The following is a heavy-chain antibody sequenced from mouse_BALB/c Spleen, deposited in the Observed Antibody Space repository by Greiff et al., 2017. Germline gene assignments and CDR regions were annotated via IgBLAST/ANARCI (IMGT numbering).Heavy chain of an antibody. Sequence: EVQRVESGGGLVQPGGSMKLSCVASGFTFSNYWMHWVRQSPEKGLEWVAEIRLKSNNYATHYAESVKGRFTISRADAKSSVYLQMNNFRAEDTGIYYCYWFHYYGYRFAYWGQGTTVTVSA. D-gene: IGHD1-2*01. J-gene: IGHJ3*01. V-gene: IGHV6-6*02. CDR2: IRLKSNNYAT. CDR1: GFTFSNYW. CDR3: YWFHYYGYRFAY.